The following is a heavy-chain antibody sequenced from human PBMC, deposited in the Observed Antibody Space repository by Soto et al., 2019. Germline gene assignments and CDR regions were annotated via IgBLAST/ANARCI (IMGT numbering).Heavy chain of an antibody. CDR3: AKVRTPEPYYYYYGMDV. D-gene: IGHD1-26*01. CDR1: GFTFSNYA. V-gene: IGHV3-23*01. J-gene: IGHJ6*02. CDR2: ISGSGTST. Sequence: PGGSLRLSCAASGFTFSNYAMSWVRQAPGKGLEWVSSISGSGTSTYYADSVKGRFTISRDNSKNTLYLQMNSLRADDTALYYCAKVRTPEPYYYYYGMDVWGQGTTVTVSS.